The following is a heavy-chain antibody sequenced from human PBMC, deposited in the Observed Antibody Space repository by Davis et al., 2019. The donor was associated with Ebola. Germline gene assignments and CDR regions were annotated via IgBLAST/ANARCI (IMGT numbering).Heavy chain of an antibody. Sequence: SETLSLTCTVSGGSISSYYWSWIRQPPGKGLEWIGYIYYSGSTNYNPSLKSRVTISVDTSKNQFSLKLSSVTAADTAVYYCARHHHNYYYGMDVWGQGTTVTVSS. CDR3: ARHHHNYYYGMDV. CDR2: IYYSGST. CDR1: GGSISSYY. V-gene: IGHV4-59*08. J-gene: IGHJ6*02.